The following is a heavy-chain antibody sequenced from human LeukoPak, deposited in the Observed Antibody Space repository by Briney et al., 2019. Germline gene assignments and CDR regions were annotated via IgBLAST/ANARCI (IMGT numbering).Heavy chain of an antibody. CDR3: ARATMRGFLDRLDP. CDR1: GGTFSSYA. CDR2: IIPIFGTA. J-gene: IGHJ5*02. Sequence: SSVKVSCKASGGTFSSYAISWVRQAPGQGLEWMGGIIPIFGTANYAQKFQGRVTITTDDATNTAYMQLSSLRSEDTAVYYCARATMRGFLDRLDPWGQGTLVTVSS. D-gene: IGHD3-3*01. V-gene: IGHV1-69*05.